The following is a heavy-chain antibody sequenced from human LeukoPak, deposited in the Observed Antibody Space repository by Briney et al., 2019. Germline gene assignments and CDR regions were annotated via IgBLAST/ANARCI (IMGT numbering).Heavy chain of an antibody. D-gene: IGHD5-24*01. V-gene: IGHV1-69*05. Sequence: VASVKVSCKASGGTFSSYAISWVRQAPGQGLEWMGRIIPIFGTANYAQKSQGRVTITTDESTSTAYMELSSLRSEDTAVYYCAIFSVEMATIDAFDIWGQGTMVTVSS. CDR2: IIPIFGTA. CDR1: GGTFSSYA. CDR3: AIFSVEMATIDAFDI. J-gene: IGHJ3*02.